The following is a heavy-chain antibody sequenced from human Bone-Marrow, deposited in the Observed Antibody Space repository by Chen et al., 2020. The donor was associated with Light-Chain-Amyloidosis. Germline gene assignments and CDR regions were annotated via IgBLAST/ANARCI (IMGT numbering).Heavy chain of an antibody. V-gene: IGHV3-23*01. D-gene: IGHD3-10*01. CDR3: TRKGGYFDF. Sequence: LSCATSGFNFSSFGMSWVRQAPGKGLEWVSTVSGSTVSTYYAGAVKGRFIISRDNSKSTLYLQMNSLRAGDTAVYFCTRKGGYFDFWGQGSLVTVSS. J-gene: IGHJ4*02. CDR2: VSGSTVST. CDR1: GFNFSSFG.